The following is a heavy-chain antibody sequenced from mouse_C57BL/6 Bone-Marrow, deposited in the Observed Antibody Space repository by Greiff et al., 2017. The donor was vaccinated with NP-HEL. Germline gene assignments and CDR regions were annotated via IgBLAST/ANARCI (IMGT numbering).Heavy chain of an antibody. D-gene: IGHD1-1*01. J-gene: IGHJ1*03. CDR1: GFTFSSYT. Sequence: EVQRVESGGGLVKPGGSLKLSCAASGFTFSSYTMSWVRQTPEKRLEWVATISGGGGNTYYPDSVKGRFTISRDNAKNTLYLQMSSLRSEDTALYYCARLRPVAGGYFDVWGTGTTVTVSS. CDR3: ARLRPVAGGYFDV. V-gene: IGHV5-9*01. CDR2: ISGGGGNT.